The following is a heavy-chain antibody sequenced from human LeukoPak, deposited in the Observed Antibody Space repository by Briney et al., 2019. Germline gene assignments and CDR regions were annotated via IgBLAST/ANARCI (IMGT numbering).Heavy chain of an antibody. Sequence: LPGGSLGLSCAASGFTVSSNYMSWVRQAPGKGLEWVSVIYSGGSTYYADSVKGRFTISRDNSKNTLYLQMNSLRAEDTAVYYCARGGFPRAYFDYWGQGTLVTVSS. CDR2: IYSGGST. J-gene: IGHJ4*02. V-gene: IGHV3-66*01. CDR1: GFTVSSNY. CDR3: ARGGFPRAYFDY.